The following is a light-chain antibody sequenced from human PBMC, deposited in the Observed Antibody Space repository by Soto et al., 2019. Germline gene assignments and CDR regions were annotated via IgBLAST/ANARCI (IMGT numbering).Light chain of an antibody. Sequence: EIVLTQSPGTLSLSPGDRATLSCRASQTVTSGHLAWYQQKPGQAPRLLIYGASSRATGIPDRFSGSGSGTDFTLTVSRLEPEDFAVYYCQHYGYSPYTFGQGTRLEIK. V-gene: IGKV3-20*01. J-gene: IGKJ2*01. CDR1: QTVTSGH. CDR2: GAS. CDR3: QHYGYSPYT.